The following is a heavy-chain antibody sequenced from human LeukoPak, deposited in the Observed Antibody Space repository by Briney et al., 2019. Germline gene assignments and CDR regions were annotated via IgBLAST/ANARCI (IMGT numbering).Heavy chain of an antibody. Sequence: GGSLRLSCAASGFTFSSYAMSWVRQAPGKGLEWVSAISGSGGSTYYADSVKGRFTISRDNSKNTLYLQMNSLRAEDTAVYYCAKDGRGDYYYYYGMDVWGQGTTDTVSS. D-gene: IGHD3-10*01. CDR3: AKDGRGDYYYYYGMDV. CDR2: ISGSGGST. J-gene: IGHJ6*02. CDR1: GFTFSSYA. V-gene: IGHV3-23*01.